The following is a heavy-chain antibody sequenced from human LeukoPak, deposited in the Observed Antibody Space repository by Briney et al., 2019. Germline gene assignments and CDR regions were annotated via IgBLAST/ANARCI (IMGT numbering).Heavy chain of an antibody. CDR2: INHSGST. V-gene: IGHV4-34*01. Sequence: SETLSLTCAVYGGSFSGYYWSWIRQPPGKGLEWIGEINHSGSTNYNPSLKSRVTISVDPSTNQFSLKLSSVTAADTAVYFCARHQWLGPFDSWGQGTLVTVSS. D-gene: IGHD6-19*01. CDR3: ARHQWLGPFDS. CDR1: GGSFSGYY. J-gene: IGHJ4*02.